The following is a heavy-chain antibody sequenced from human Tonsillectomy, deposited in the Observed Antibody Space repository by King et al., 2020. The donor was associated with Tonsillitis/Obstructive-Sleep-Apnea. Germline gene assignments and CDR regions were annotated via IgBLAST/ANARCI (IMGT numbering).Heavy chain of an antibody. Sequence: QLVQSGGGLVQPGGSLRLSCAASGFTVSSNYMSWVRQAPGKGLEWVSVIYSGGSTYYADSVKGRFTISRDNSKNTLYLQMNSLRAEDTAVYYCARGGSGWPGLFDYWGQGTLVTVSS. D-gene: IGHD6-19*01. CDR3: ARGGSGWPGLFDY. CDR2: IYSGGST. V-gene: IGHV3-66*01. CDR1: GFTVSSNY. J-gene: IGHJ4*02.